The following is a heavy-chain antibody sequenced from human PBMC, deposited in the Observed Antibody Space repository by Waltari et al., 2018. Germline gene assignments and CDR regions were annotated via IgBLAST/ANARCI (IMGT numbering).Heavy chain of an antibody. Sequence: QVQLQESGPGLVKPSETLSLTCSVSGGSISGSVYYWGWIRQPPGKGLEYLGSIYYDGTAFHNPSLKTPVTISVDTSYNPFSLKMKSVTAADTAMYFCVRDRGLRTFFDHWGQGTLVTVSS. V-gene: IGHV4-39*07. J-gene: IGHJ4*02. CDR3: VRDRGLRTFFDH. CDR1: GGSISGSVYY. CDR2: IYYDGTA. D-gene: IGHD4-17*01.